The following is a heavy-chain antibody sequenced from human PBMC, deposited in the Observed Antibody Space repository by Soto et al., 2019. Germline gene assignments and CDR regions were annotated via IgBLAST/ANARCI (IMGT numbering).Heavy chain of an antibody. CDR3: ARGLGSSWLFWYFDL. Sequence: EVQLVESGGDLVQPGGSLRLSCAASGFTFSSFEMNWVRQAPGKGLEWVSYISGSDNTIYYADSVKGRFTISRDNDKNSLYLEMNSLTDEDTGVYFCARGLGSSWLFWYFDLWGRGTLVTVSS. CDR2: ISGSDNTI. V-gene: IGHV3-48*03. J-gene: IGHJ2*01. D-gene: IGHD6-13*01. CDR1: GFTFSSFE.